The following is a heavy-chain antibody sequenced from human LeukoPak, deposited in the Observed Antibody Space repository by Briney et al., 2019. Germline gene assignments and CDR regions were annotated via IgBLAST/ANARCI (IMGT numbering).Heavy chain of an antibody. Sequence: ASVKVSCKASEYTFTNYYIHWVRQAPGQGLEWMGIINPSGGSTSYAQKFQGRVTMTRDMSTSTVYMELSSLRSEDTAVYYCARDRSGGWFDPWGQGTLVTVSS. J-gene: IGHJ5*02. CDR3: ARDRSGGWFDP. CDR2: INPSGGST. CDR1: EYTFTNYY. V-gene: IGHV1-46*01. D-gene: IGHD2-15*01.